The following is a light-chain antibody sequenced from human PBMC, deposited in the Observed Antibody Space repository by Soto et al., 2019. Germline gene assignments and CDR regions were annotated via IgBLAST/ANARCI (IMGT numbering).Light chain of an antibody. Sequence: EIVMTQSPATLSVSPGERATLSCRASQSVSSNLAWYQLKPGQAPRLLIYGASTRATGIPARFSGSGSGTEFTLTINSLQSEDFAVYYCQQYNNWPPFTFGPGTKVDIK. CDR1: QSVSSN. J-gene: IGKJ3*01. CDR2: GAS. CDR3: QQYNNWPPFT. V-gene: IGKV3-15*01.